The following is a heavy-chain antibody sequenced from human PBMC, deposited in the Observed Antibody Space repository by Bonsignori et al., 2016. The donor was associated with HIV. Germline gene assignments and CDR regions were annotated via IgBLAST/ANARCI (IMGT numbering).Heavy chain of an antibody. D-gene: IGHD2-8*01. Sequence: WIRQPPGKGLEWISYISSSGSSKYHADSVKGRFTISRDNAKNSLYLQMNSLRAEDTAVYYCVYSIYHWGQGTLVTVSS. CDR3: VYSIYH. J-gene: IGHJ4*02. V-gene: IGHV3-48*03. CDR2: ISSSGSSK.